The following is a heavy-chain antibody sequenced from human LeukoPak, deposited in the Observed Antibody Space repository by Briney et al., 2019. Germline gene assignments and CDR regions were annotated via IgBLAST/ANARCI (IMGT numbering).Heavy chain of an antibody. J-gene: IGHJ4*02. CDR1: GFTFSSQA. Sequence: GGSLRLSCAASGFTFSSQAMARVRQAPGKGLEWVSTISSGGGEKFYTDSVKGRFTISRDNSKNTLHLQMNSLRAEDTAVYYCAKDPFNYGPFDSWGQGTLVTVSS. V-gene: IGHV3-23*01. CDR3: AKDPFNYGPFDS. D-gene: IGHD3-10*01. CDR2: ISSGGGEK.